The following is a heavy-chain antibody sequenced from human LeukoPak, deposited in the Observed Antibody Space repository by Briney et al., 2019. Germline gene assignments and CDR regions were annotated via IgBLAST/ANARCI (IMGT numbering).Heavy chain of an antibody. V-gene: IGHV4-34*01. J-gene: IGHJ4*02. CDR3: ARVSYRPRQSDY. CDR1: GGSFSGYY. CDR2: INHSGST. Sequence: PSETLSLTCAVYGGSFSGYYWSWVRQPPGKGLEWIGEINHSGSTNYNPSLKSRVTISVDTSKNQFSLKLSSVTAADAAVYYCARVSYRPRQSDYWGQGTLVTVSS. D-gene: IGHD1-26*01.